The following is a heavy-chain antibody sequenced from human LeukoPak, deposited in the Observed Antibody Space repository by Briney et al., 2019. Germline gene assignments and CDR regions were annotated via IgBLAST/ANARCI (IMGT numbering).Heavy chain of an antibody. V-gene: IGHV4-39*07. J-gene: IGHJ4*02. CDR1: GGSISSSSYY. CDR3: ARGREYLEWLLFPPDY. D-gene: IGHD3-3*01. CDR2: IYYSGST. Sequence: SETLSPTCTVSGGSISSSSYYWGWIRQPPGKGLEWIGSIYYSGSTYYNPSLKSRVTISVDTSKNQFSLKLSSVTAADTAVYYCARGREYLEWLLFPPDYWGQGTLVTVSS.